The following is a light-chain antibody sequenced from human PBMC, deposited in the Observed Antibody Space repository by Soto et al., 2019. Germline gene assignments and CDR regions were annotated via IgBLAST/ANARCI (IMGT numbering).Light chain of an antibody. CDR2: EVS. CDR1: SSDVGGYNY. V-gene: IGLV2-8*01. CDR3: SSYAGSNNLRV. J-gene: IGLJ1*01. Sequence: ALTQPPSASGSPGQSVTISCTGTSSDVGGYNYVSWYQQHPGKAPKLMIYEVSKRPSGVPDRFSGSKSGNTASLTVSGLQAEDEADYYCSSYAGSNNLRVFGTGTKVTVL.